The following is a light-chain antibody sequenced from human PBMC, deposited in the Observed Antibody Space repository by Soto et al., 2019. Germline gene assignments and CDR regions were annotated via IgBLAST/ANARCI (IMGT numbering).Light chain of an antibody. V-gene: IGKV3-15*01. Sequence: EIVLTQSPATLSLSPGERATLSCRASQSVNSNLAWYQQKPGQAPRLLIYGASTRATDIPARFSGSGSETDFTLTISSLQSEEVAVDLCQQYASGPPPWTVGQGTKVDIK. CDR2: GAS. CDR3: QQYASGPPPWT. CDR1: QSVNSN. J-gene: IGKJ1*01.